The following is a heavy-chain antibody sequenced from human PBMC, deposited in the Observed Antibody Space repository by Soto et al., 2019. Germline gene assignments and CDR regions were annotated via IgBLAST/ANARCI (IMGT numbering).Heavy chain of an antibody. D-gene: IGHD3-16*01. CDR1: GFTFSSCI. J-gene: IGHJ4*02. Sequence: EVQLVESGGGLVKPGGSLRLSCAASGFTFSSCIINWDRQAAGKGLEWVSTISSSSSCIYYADSVKGRFTTSQDNPKNSLYLQLNSLRAEDTAVYYCARDRRIWGWLNGPGHCDHWGQGTLVTVSS. CDR2: ISSSSSCI. CDR3: ARDRRIWGWLNGPGHCDH. V-gene: IGHV3-21*01.